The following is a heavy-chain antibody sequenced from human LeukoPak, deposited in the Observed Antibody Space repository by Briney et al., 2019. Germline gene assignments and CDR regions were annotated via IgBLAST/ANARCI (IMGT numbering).Heavy chain of an antibody. J-gene: IGHJ4*02. D-gene: IGHD1-26*01. CDR3: ARATWELPFPDY. CDR1: GFTFSSHA. Sequence: GGSLRLSCAASGFTFSSHALSWVRQAPGKGLEWVANIKQEGSEKYYVDSVKGRFTISRDNAKNSLYLQMNSLRDEDTAVYYCARATWELPFPDYWGQGTLVTVSS. V-gene: IGHV3-7*01. CDR2: IKQEGSEK.